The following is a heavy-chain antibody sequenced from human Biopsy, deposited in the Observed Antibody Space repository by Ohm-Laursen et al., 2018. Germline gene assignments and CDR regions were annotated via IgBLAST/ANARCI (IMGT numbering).Heavy chain of an antibody. Sequence: SQTLSLTWAVTCGSITSYSWSWIRQPPGKGLEPIGYIYNTGDTTYNPSLQSRVTISLDTSNNQLSLRLRSVTAADAAVYYCARRSAANWYFNLWGRGTLVTVSS. CDR3: ARRSAANWYFNL. D-gene: IGHD6-25*01. CDR2: IYNTGDT. J-gene: IGHJ2*01. CDR1: CGSITSYS. V-gene: IGHV4-59*08.